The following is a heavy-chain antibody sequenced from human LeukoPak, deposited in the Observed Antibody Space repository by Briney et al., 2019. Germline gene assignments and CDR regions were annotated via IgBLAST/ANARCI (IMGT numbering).Heavy chain of an antibody. J-gene: IGHJ4*02. CDR3: TREDRPFCPFAY. D-gene: IGHD3-22*01. CDR2: ISHDGTT. CDR1: GGSIDITNY. Sequence: PSETLSLTCGVSGGSIDITNYWSWVRQAPGKGLEWIGEISHDGTTNYNPSLRSRVAMSLDRANNKFSLSLTSVTAADTAVYYCTREDRPFCPFAYWGQGVLVTVSS. V-gene: IGHV4-4*02.